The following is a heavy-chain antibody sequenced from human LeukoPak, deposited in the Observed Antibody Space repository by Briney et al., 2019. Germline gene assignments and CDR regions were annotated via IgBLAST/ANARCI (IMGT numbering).Heavy chain of an antibody. Sequence: PSQTLSLTCTVSGGSISSGGYYWSSIRQHPGKGLEWIGYIYYSGSTYYNPSLKSRVTISVDTSKNQFSLKLSSVTAADTAVYYCARERYYGSGSQLFDYWGQGTLVTVSS. CDR1: GGSISSGGYY. V-gene: IGHV4-31*03. J-gene: IGHJ4*02. CDR2: IYYSGST. CDR3: ARERYYGSGSQLFDY. D-gene: IGHD3-10*01.